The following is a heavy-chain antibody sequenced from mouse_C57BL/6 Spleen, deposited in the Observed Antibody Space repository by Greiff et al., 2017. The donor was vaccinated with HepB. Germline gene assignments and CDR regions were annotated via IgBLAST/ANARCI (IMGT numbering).Heavy chain of an antibody. D-gene: IGHD3-2*02. CDR1: GYAFSSSW. Sequence: QVQLQQSGPELVKPGASVKISCKASGYAFSSSWMNWVKQRPGKGLEWIGRIYPGDGDTNYNGKFKGKATLTADKSSSTAYMQLSSLTSEDSAVYFCARDSSGYPWFAYWGQGTLVTVSA. CDR2: IYPGDGDT. V-gene: IGHV1-82*01. J-gene: IGHJ3*01. CDR3: ARDSSGYPWFAY.